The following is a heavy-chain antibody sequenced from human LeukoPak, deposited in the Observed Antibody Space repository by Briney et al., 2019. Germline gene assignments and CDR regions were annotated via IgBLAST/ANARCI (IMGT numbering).Heavy chain of an antibody. CDR2: ISSSSSYI. V-gene: IGHV3-21*01. CDR1: GFTFSSYS. Sequence: PGGLLSLSCAASGFTFSSYSMNWLRQAPGKEREGVSSISSSSSYIYYADSVKGRFTISRDNAKNSLYLQMNGLRTEDTAVYYCARDLGGITMVRGVLDVWGQGTTVTVSS. D-gene: IGHD3-10*01. CDR3: ARDLGGITMVRGVLDV. J-gene: IGHJ6*02.